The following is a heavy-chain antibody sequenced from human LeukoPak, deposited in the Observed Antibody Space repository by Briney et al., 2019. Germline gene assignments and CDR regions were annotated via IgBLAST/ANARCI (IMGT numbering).Heavy chain of an antibody. CDR2: ISSSSSYI. CDR3: ARDLARKRRDAFDI. Sequence: PGGSLRLSCAASGFTFSSYSMNWVRQAPGKGLEWVSSISSSSSYIYYADSVKGRFTISRDNAKNSPYLQMNSLRAEDTAVYYCARDLARKRRDAFDIWGQGTMVTVSS. J-gene: IGHJ3*02. CDR1: GFTFSSYS. V-gene: IGHV3-21*01.